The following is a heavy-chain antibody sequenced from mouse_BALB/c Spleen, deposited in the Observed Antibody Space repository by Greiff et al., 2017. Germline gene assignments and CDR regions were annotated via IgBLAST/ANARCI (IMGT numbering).Heavy chain of an antibody. CDR2: IRLKSDNYAT. V-gene: IGHV6-6*02. J-gene: IGHJ3*01. Sequence: EVKVEESGGGLVQPGGSMKLSCVASGFTFSSYWMSWVRQSPEKGLEWVAEIRLKSDNYATHYAESVKGKFTISRDDSKSRLYLQMNSLRAEDTGIYYCTINYVAWFAYWGQGTLVTVSA. D-gene: IGHD2-1*01. CDR3: TINYVAWFAY. CDR1: GFTFSSYW.